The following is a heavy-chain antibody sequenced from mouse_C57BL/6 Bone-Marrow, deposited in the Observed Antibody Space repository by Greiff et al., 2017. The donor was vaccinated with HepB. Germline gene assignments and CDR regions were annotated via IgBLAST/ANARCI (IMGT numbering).Heavy chain of an antibody. Sequence: DVHLVESGGDLVKPGGSLKLSCAASGFTFSSYGMSWVRQTPDKRLEWVATISSGGSYTYYPDSVKGRFTISRDNAKNTLYLQMSSLKSEDTAMYYCARHDSITTANFDYWGQGTTLTVSS. CDR2: ISSGGSYT. CDR3: ARHDSITTANFDY. D-gene: IGHD1-2*01. J-gene: IGHJ2*01. V-gene: IGHV5-6*01. CDR1: GFTFSSYG.